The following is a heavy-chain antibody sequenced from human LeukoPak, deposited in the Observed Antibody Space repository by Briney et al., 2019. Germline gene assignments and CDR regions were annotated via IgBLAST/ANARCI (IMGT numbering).Heavy chain of an antibody. CDR2: IRFDGDNK. Sequence: PGGSLRLSCAASGFTFSSYGMHWVRQAPGKGLEWVAFIRFDGDNKNYADSVKGRFTFSRDNSKNTLYLQMNSLRAEDTAVYYCAKDGSSWVGHYFDYWGQGTLVTVSS. D-gene: IGHD6-13*01. J-gene: IGHJ4*02. CDR1: GFTFSSYG. V-gene: IGHV3-30*02. CDR3: AKDGSSWVGHYFDY.